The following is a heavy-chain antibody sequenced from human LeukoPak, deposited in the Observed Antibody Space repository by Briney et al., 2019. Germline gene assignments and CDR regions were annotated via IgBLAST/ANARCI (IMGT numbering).Heavy chain of an antibody. CDR2: IRYDGSNK. V-gene: IGHV3-30*02. CDR3: AKEREYYYDSSGHYYFDY. Sequence: PGGSLRLSCVASGFTFSSYGMHWVRQAPGKGLEWVAFIRYDGSNKYYADSVKGRFTISRDNSKNTLYLQMNSLRAEDTAVYYCAKEREYYYDSSGHYYFDYWGQGTLVTVSS. J-gene: IGHJ4*02. D-gene: IGHD3-22*01. CDR1: GFTFSSYG.